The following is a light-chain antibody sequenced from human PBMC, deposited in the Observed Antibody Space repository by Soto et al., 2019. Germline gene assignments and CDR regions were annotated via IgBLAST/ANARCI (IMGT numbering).Light chain of an antibody. CDR2: AVN. CDR1: SSDVGGYQY. J-gene: IGLJ1*01. V-gene: IGLV2-8*01. Sequence: QSALTQPPSASGSPGQSVTISCTGTSSDVGGYQYVSWYQQYPGKAPKLMIYAVNKRPSGVPDRFSGSRSGNTASLTVSGLQAEDEADYYCSSYASSNNYVFGTGTKLTVL. CDR3: SSYASSNNYV.